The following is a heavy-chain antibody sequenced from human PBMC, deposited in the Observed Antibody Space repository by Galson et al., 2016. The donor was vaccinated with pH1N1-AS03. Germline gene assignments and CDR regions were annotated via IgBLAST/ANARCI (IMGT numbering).Heavy chain of an antibody. CDR1: SGSISSSSYY. D-gene: IGHD2-15*01. V-gene: IGHV4-39*01. J-gene: IGHJ5*02. CDR3: ARRRAAGGLLPYSWFDP. Sequence: SETLSLTCTVSSGSISSSSYYWGWIRQPPGKGLEWIASIYYLGYTYDNPSLKRRVPVSVDTSTNQFSLRLTSVTAADTATSSCARRRAAGGLLPYSWFDPWGPGTLVIVSS. CDR2: IYYLGYT.